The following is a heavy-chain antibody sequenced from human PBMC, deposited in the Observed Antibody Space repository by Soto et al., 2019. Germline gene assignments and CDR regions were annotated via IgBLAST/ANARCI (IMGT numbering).Heavy chain of an antibody. V-gene: IGHV4-34*01. CDR2: INHSGTT. Sequence: LSLTCGVYGGSFSGYQWNWIRQSPGQGLEWIGEINHSGTTKYNPSLESRINLSVGTSKKQFSLKMFSVTAADTAIYYCARGWRFDPWGQGTQVTVSS. CDR3: ARGWRFDP. J-gene: IGHJ5*02. D-gene: IGHD1-1*01. CDR1: GGSFSGYQ.